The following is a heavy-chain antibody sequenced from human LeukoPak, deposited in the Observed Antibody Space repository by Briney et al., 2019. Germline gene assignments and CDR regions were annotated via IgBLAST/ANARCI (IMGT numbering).Heavy chain of an antibody. CDR2: IIPIFGTA. D-gene: IGHD5-18*01. CDR3: ARAERGYSYGYVASGYYYYYMDV. V-gene: IGHV1-69*13. Sequence: SVKVSCKASGGTFKNYAISWVRQAPGQGLEWMGGIIPIFGTANYAQKFQGRVTITADESTSTAYMELSSLRSEDTAVYYCARAERGYSYGYVASGYYYYYMDVWGKGTTVTISS. J-gene: IGHJ6*03. CDR1: GGTFKNYA.